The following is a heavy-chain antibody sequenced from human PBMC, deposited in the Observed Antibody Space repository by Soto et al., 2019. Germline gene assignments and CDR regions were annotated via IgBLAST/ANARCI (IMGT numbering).Heavy chain of an antibody. D-gene: IGHD3-9*01. CDR2: IYYSGST. Sequence: PSETLSLTCTVSGGSISSSSYYWGWIRQPPGKGLEWIGYIYYSGSTNYNPSLKSRVTISVDTSKNQFSLKLSSVTAADTAVYYCARHGYYDILTGYYRVYYFDYWGQGTLVTVSS. CDR3: ARHGYYDILTGYYRVYYFDY. J-gene: IGHJ4*02. CDR1: GGSISSSSYY. V-gene: IGHV4-61*05.